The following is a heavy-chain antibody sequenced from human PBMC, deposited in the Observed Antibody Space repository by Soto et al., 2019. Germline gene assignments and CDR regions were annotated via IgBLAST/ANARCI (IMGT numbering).Heavy chain of an antibody. Sequence: VASVKVSCKASGYTFTSYGISWVRQAPGQGLEWMGWISAYNGNTNYAQKLQGRVTMTTDTSTSTAYMELRSLRSDDTAVYYCARSRDCSGGSCYFDYWGQGTLVTVSS. CDR3: ARSRDCSGGSCYFDY. CDR2: ISAYNGNT. V-gene: IGHV1-18*01. D-gene: IGHD2-15*01. CDR1: GYTFTSYG. J-gene: IGHJ4*02.